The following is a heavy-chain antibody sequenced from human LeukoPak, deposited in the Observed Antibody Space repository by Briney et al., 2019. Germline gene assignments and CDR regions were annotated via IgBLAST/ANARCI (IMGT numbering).Heavy chain of an antibody. CDR3: AHRRYSSSRGFFGY. V-gene: IGHV2-5*02. CDR2: IYWDDDK. D-gene: IGHD6-13*01. CDR1: GFSLSTSGVG. J-gene: IGHJ4*02. Sequence: SGPTLVNPTQTLTLTCTFSGFSLSTSGVGVGWIRPPPGKALEWLALIYWDDDKRYSPSLKSGLTITKDTSKNQVVLTMTNMDPVDTATYYCAHRRYSSSRGFFGYWGQGTLVTVSS.